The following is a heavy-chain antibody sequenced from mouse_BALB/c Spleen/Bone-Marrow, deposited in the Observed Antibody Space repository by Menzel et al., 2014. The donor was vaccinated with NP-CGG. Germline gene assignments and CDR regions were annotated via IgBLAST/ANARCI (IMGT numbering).Heavy chain of an antibody. CDR3: ARARFDSAFAY. CDR1: GYSITSGYY. Sequence: EESGPGLVKPSQSLSLTCSVTGYSITSGYYWNWIRQFPGNKLEWMGYISYDGSNNYNPSLKNRISITRDTSKNQFFLKLNSVTTEDTATYYCARARFDSAFAYWGQGTLVTVSA. J-gene: IGHJ3*01. CDR2: ISYDGSN. D-gene: IGHD2-4*01. V-gene: IGHV3-6*02.